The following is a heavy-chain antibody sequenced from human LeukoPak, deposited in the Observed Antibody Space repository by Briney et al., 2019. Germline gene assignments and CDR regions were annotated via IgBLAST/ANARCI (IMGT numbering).Heavy chain of an antibody. Sequence: PSETLSLTCTVSGGSISSYYWSWIRQPPGKGLEWIGYIYTSGSTNYNPSLKSRVTISVDTSKNQFSLKLSSVTAADTAVYYCARQPLNPYSNYFDYWGQGTLVTVSS. CDR3: ARQPLNPYSNYFDY. V-gene: IGHV4-4*09. CDR1: GGSISSYY. J-gene: IGHJ4*02. CDR2: IYTSGST. D-gene: IGHD4-11*01.